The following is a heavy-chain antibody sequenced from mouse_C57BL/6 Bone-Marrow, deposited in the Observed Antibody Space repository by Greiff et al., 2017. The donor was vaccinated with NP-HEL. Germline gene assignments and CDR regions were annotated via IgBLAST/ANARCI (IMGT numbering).Heavy chain of an antibody. J-gene: IGHJ2*01. CDR3: ARHGIYYDYLYYFDY. CDR2: ISGGGGNT. Sequence: EVKVVESGGGLVKPGGSLKLSCAASGFTFSSYTMSWVRQTPEKRLEWVATISGGGGNTYYPDSVKGRFTISRDNAKNTLYLQMSSLRSEDTALYYCARHGIYYDYLYYFDYWGQGTTLTVSS. CDR1: GFTFSSYT. D-gene: IGHD2-4*01. V-gene: IGHV5-9*01.